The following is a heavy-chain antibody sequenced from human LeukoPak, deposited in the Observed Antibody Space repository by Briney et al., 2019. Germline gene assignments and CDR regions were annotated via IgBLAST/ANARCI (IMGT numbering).Heavy chain of an antibody. D-gene: IGHD2-21*01. CDR1: GYTFTTYD. CDR2: MNPNSGNT. V-gene: IGHV1-8*01. Sequence: ASVKVSCKASGYTFTTYDINWVRQATGQGLEWMAWMNPNSGNTGYAQKFQGRVTMTRNTSISTAYMELSSLRSEDTAVYYCARVAGDCGGDCYRLVYWGQGTLVTVAS. CDR3: ARVAGDCGGDCYRLVY. J-gene: IGHJ4*02.